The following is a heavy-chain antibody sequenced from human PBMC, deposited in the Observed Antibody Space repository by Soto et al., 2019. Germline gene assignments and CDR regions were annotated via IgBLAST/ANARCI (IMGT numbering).Heavy chain of an antibody. D-gene: IGHD2-15*01. CDR3: VRDGAGGYGLGWFDP. J-gene: IGHJ5*01. Sequence: QVQLQESGPGLVKPSQTLSLTCTVSGDSISRGGYYYNWIRHLPGKGLEWIGYNYHTGSTNYNPFLKSRVTXSXXXSXXQLSLELRSVTAADPAVYYWVRDGAGGYGLGWFDPWGQGTRVTVSS. CDR2: NYHTGST. CDR1: GDSISRGGYY. V-gene: IGHV4-31*03.